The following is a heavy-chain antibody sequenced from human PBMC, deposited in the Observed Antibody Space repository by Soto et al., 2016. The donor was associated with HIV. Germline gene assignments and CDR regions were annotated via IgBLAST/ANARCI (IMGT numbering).Heavy chain of an antibody. CDR1: GFTFSSYA. D-gene: IGHD6-13*01. J-gene: IGHJ4*02. CDR3: AKDWYEGSSWYDVGYYFDY. V-gene: IGHV3-23*01. CDR2: ISGSGGST. Sequence: EVQLLESGGGLVQPGGSLRLSCAASGFTFSSYAMSWVRQAPGKGLEWVSAISGSGGSTYYADSVKGRFTISRDNSKNTLYLQMNSLRAEDTAVYYCAKDWYEGSSWYDVGYYFDYWGQGTLVTVSS.